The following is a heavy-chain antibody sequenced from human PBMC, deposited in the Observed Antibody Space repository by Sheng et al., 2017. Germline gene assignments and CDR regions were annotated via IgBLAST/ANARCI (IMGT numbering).Heavy chain of an antibody. V-gene: IGHV4-39*07. J-gene: IGHJ4*02. CDR3: ARDQDVAATIYYFDL. D-gene: IGHD5-12*01. Sequence: QLQLQESGPGLVKPSETLSLTCSVSGASIWRNNYYWGWIRQPPGKGLEWIGSIFYSGSTYYNPSLQSRVTISVDTSRNQFSLKLRSVTAADTAVYFXARDQDVAATIYYFDLLGPGNAGHRLL. CDR1: GASIWRNNYY. CDR2: IFYSGST.